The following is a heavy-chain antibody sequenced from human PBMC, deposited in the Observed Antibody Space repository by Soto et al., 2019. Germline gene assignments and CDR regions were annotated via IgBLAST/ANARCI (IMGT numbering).Heavy chain of an antibody. Sequence: GGSLRLSCAASGFTFSSYGMHWVRQAPGKGLEWVAVIWYDGSNKYYADSVKGRFTISRDNSKNTLYLQMNSLRAEDTAVYYCARELRFLEWSGNWFDPWGQGTLVTVS. CDR1: GFTFSSYG. V-gene: IGHV3-33*01. CDR3: ARELRFLEWSGNWFDP. D-gene: IGHD3-3*01. CDR2: IWYDGSNK. J-gene: IGHJ5*02.